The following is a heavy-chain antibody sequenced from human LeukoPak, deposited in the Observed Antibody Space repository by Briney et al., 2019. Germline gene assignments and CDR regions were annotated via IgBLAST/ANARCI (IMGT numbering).Heavy chain of an antibody. CDR1: GGTFSSYA. J-gene: IGHJ5*02. CDR3: ARVLLTGSYSWFDP. D-gene: IGHD3-9*01. V-gene: IGHV1-69*04. CDR2: IIPILGIA. Sequence: ASVKVSCKASGGTFSSYAISWVRQAPGQGLAWMGRIIPILGIANYAQKFQGRVTITADKSTSTAYMELSSLRSEDTAVYYCARVLLTGSYSWFDPWGQGTLVTVSS.